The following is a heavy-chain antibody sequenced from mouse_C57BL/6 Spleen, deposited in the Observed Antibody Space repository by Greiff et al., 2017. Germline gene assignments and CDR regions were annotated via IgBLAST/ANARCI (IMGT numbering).Heavy chain of an antibody. Sequence: VQLQQSGPELVKPGASVKMSCKASGYTFTDYNMHWVKQSHGKSLEWIGYINPNNGGTSYNQKFKGKATLTVNKSSSTAYMELRSLTSEDSAVYYCARSSYYDYADFDDWGQGTTLTVSS. V-gene: IGHV1-22*01. CDR3: ARSSYYDYADFDD. CDR2: INPNNGGT. CDR1: GYTFTDYN. D-gene: IGHD2-4*01. J-gene: IGHJ2*01.